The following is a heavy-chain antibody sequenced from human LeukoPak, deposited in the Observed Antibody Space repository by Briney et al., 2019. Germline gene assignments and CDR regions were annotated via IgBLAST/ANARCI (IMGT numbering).Heavy chain of an antibody. D-gene: IGHD4-17*01. CDR3: ARAVNDYGDYGDLFDY. CDR2: INTNTGNP. CDR1: GYTFTSYA. J-gene: IGHJ4*02. Sequence: GASVKVSCKASGYTFTSYAMNWVRQAPGQGLEWMGWINTNTGNPTYAQGFTGRFVFSLDTSVSTAYLQISSLKAEDTAVYYCARAVNDYGDYGDLFDYWGQGTLVTVSS. V-gene: IGHV7-4-1*02.